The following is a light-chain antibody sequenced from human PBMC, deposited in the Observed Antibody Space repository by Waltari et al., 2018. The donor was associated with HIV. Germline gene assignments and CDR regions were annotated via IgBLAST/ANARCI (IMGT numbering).Light chain of an antibody. CDR2: LTS. V-gene: IGKV2-28*01. Sequence: DIVLTQSPLSLTVTPGEPASISCRSSQSLLHSNGFHHLDWYLQKPGQSPPILIYLTSNRASGVPARFSGSGSGTDFTLKINRVEAGDVGIYYCMQGLQTPQVTFGGGTRVEI. CDR1: QSLLHSNGFHH. J-gene: IGKJ4*01. CDR3: MQGLQTPQVT.